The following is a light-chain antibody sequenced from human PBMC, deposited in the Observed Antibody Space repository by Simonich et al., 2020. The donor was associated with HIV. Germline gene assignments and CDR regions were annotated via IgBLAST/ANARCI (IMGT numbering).Light chain of an antibody. CDR2: YAS. CDR3: QQYGSSPFT. Sequence: EIVLTQSPDFQSVTPNEKVTLTCLASQSIGHNLHWYQQKPDQSPKLLIKYASQSISGVPSRFSGSGSGTDFTLTINSLEAEDAAAYYCQQYGSSPFTFGQGTKLEIK. CDR1: QSIGHN. J-gene: IGKJ2*01. V-gene: IGKV6D-21*02.